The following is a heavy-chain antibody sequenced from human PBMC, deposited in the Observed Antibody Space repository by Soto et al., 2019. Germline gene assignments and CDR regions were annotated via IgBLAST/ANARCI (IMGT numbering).Heavy chain of an antibody. CDR2: IYWDDDE. CDR1: GFSLTTTGVG. V-gene: IGHV2-5*02. Sequence: QITLKESGPTLVKPTQTLTLTCTFPGFSLTTTGVGVGWIRQPPGKALEWLALIYWDDDERYSPSLKGSLTITTVPSQCPVVLTTPNTHPVDTATYYCAHIHLVYCDSSTCRYYFDYWGQGTLVTVSS. CDR3: AHIHLVYCDSSTCRYYFDY. D-gene: IGHD2-2*01. J-gene: IGHJ4*02.